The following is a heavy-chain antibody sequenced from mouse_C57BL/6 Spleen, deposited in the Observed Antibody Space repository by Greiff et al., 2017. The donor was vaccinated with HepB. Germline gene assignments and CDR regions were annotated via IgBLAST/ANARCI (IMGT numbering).Heavy chain of an antibody. CDR3: ARRDYGSSLSY. CDR2: ISSGSSTI. CDR1: GFTFSDYG. J-gene: IGHJ3*01. D-gene: IGHD1-1*01. Sequence: EVKLVESGGGLVKPGGSLKLSCAASGFTFSDYGMHWVRQAPGKGLEWVAYISSGSSTIYYADTVKGRFTISRDNAKNTLFLQMTSLRSEDTAMYYCARRDYGSSLSYWGQGTLVTVSA. V-gene: IGHV5-17*01.